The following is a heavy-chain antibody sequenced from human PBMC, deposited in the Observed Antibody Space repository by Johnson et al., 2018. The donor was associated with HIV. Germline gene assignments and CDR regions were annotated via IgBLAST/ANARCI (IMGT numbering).Heavy chain of an antibody. CDR1: GFTFSYYA. D-gene: IGHD3-3*01. CDR2: ISHDGSNK. J-gene: IGHJ3*02. CDR3: ARTTLRFLDRGDDAFDI. Sequence: QVQLVESGGGVVQPGTSLRLSCAASGFTFSYYAIFWVRQAPGKGLEWVAVISHDGSNKYYADSVKGRFTISRDNSKNTMYLQMNSLRAEDTAVYYCARTTLRFLDRGDDAFDIWGQGTMVTVSS. V-gene: IGHV3-30-3*01.